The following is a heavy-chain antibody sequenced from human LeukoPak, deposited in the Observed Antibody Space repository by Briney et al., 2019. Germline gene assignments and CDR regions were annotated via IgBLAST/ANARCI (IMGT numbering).Heavy chain of an antibody. CDR2: ISGSGGST. D-gene: IGHD6-13*01. CDR3: SKTTPGIAAAGTRYYFDY. V-gene: IGHV3-23*01. CDR1: GFTFSSYA. Sequence: GGSLRLSCAASGFTFSSYAMSWVRQAPGKGLEWVSAISGSGGSTYYADSVKGRFTISRDNSKNTLYLQMNSLRAEDTAVYYCSKTTPGIAAAGTRYYFDYWGQGTLVTVSS. J-gene: IGHJ4*02.